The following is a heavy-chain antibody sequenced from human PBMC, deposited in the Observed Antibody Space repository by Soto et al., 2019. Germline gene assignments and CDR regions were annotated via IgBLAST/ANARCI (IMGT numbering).Heavy chain of an antibody. V-gene: IGHV3-7*01. CDR1: GFSFSSYW. CDR3: LRNEAPCIY. Sequence: PGGSLRLSCAASGFSFSSYWMSWVRQAPGKGLEWVANINEDGSEKNYVDSVKGRFTISRDDAKNSLYLQMNSLRDEDTAVYYFLRNEAPCIYWGQGTLVTISS. CDR2: INEDGSEK. D-gene: IGHD5-12*01. J-gene: IGHJ1*01.